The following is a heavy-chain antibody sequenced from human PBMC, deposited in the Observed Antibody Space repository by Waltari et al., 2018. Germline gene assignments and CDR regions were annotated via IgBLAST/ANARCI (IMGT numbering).Heavy chain of an antibody. CDR2: INQSVGT. D-gene: IGHD6-19*01. J-gene: IGHJ4*02. CDR1: GGSFSSFY. V-gene: IGHV4-34*01. CDR3: ARGSGDGLLDY. Sequence: QVQLRQWGAGLLKPSETLSLTCAVYGGSFSSFYWTWIRQSPGQGLQWIGEINQSVGTSYNPSLKRRVTISVDTSKSQFSLRLSYVTAADRAVYFCARGSGDGLLDYWSQGSLVTVSS.